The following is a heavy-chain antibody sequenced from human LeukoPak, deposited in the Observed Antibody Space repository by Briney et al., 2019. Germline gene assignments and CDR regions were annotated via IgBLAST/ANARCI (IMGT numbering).Heavy chain of an antibody. J-gene: IGHJ5*02. CDR1: GYTFTSYY. D-gene: IGHD3-22*01. Sequence: SVKVSCKASGYTFTSYYMHWVRQAPGQGLEWMGGIIPIFGTANYAQKFQGRVTITADESTSTAYMELSSLRSEDTAVYYCARADYYDSSGYYYGWFDPWGQGTLVTVSS. CDR2: IIPIFGTA. CDR3: ARADYYDSSGYYYGWFDP. V-gene: IGHV1-69*13.